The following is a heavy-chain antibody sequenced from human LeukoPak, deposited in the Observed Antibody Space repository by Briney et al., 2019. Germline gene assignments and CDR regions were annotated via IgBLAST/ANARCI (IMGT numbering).Heavy chain of an antibody. CDR3: ARGGWGIAVAGTLIFDY. V-gene: IGHV1-18*01. CDR1: GYTFTSYG. J-gene: IGHJ4*02. Sequence: ASVKVSCKASGYTFTSYGISWVRQAPGQGLEWMGWISAYNGNTNYAQKLQGRVTMTTDTSTSTAYMELRSLRSDDTAVYYCARGGWGIAVAGTLIFDYWGQGTLVTVSS. D-gene: IGHD6-19*01. CDR2: ISAYNGNT.